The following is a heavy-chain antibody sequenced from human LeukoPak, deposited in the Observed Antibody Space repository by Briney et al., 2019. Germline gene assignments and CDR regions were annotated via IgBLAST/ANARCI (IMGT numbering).Heavy chain of an antibody. CDR3: AGGMSSGNPFFDY. CDR1: GYTFTGYY. Sequence: ASVRVSCKASGYTFTGYYMHWVRQAPGQGLEWMGWINPNSGGTDYAQKFQGRVAMTRDTSISTASMELSRLRSDDTAVYYCAGGMSSGNPFFDYWGQGAQVTVSS. D-gene: IGHD3-10*01. V-gene: IGHV1-2*02. J-gene: IGHJ4*02. CDR2: INPNSGGT.